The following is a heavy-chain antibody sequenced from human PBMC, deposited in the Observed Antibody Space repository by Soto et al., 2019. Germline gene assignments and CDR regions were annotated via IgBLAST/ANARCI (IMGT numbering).Heavy chain of an antibody. V-gene: IGHV3-21*01. Sequence: PGGSKRLSYAASGLNFSSFIMNLIRQKQGKGLEWVSSISSSSSYIYYADSVKGRFTISRDNAKNSLYLQMNSLRAEDTAVYYCARDRFLEWLSITTNWFDPWCQGTLVTVS. CDR2: ISSSSSYI. D-gene: IGHD3-3*01. CDR1: GLNFSSFI. CDR3: ARDRFLEWLSITTNWFDP. J-gene: IGHJ5*02.